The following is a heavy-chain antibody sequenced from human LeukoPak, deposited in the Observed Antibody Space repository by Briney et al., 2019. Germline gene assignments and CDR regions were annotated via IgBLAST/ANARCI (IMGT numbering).Heavy chain of an antibody. CDR1: GGSFSGYY. D-gene: IGHD4-23*01. Sequence: SETLSLTCAVYGGSFSGYYWSWIRQPPGKGLERIGEIDHSGSTNYNPSLRSRVTISLYTSKTQFSLRLTSVTAADTAVYFCARHRNSDFFDYWGQGTLVTVSS. CDR3: ARHRNSDFFDY. J-gene: IGHJ4*02. CDR2: IDHSGST. V-gene: IGHV4-34*01.